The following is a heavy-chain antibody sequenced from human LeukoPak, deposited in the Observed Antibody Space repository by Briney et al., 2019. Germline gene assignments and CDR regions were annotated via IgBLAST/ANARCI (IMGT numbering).Heavy chain of an antibody. V-gene: IGHV3-30*18. CDR3: AKDLSVVGAHDSFDV. Sequence: GGSLRLSCAASVFSFSSYGMHWVRQAPGKGLKGLTVISYDGNTVYYADSVKGRFTISRDNSKNTLYLQMNSLRIEDTAVYYCAKDLSVVGAHDSFDVWGQGTMVTVSS. J-gene: IGHJ3*01. D-gene: IGHD1-26*01. CDR1: VFSFSSYG. CDR2: ISYDGNTV.